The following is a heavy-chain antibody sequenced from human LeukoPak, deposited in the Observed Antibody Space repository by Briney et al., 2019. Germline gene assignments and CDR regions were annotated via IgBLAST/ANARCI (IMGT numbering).Heavy chain of an antibody. D-gene: IGHD4-17*01. CDR2: ISAYNGNT. J-gene: IGHJ4*02. CDR1: GCTFTRYG. V-gene: IGHV1-18*01. Sequence: ASVKVSCKASGCTFTRYGISWVQQAPGQGLEGMGWISAYNGNTNYAQKLQGRVTMTTDTSTSTAYMELRSLSSDDTAVYYCARYWDDSDYGVSEFDYWGQGTLVTVSS. CDR3: ARYWDDSDYGVSEFDY.